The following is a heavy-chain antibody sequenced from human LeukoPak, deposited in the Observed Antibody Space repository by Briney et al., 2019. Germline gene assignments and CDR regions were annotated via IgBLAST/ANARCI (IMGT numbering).Heavy chain of an antibody. V-gene: IGHV4-59*01. Sequence: SETLSLTCTVSGGSISSYYWSWIRQPPGKGLEWIGYIYYSGSTNYNPSLKSRVTISVDTSKNQFSLKLSSVTAADTAVYYCARVCPAAMYYYYYMDVWGKGTTVTVSS. CDR3: ARVCPAAMYYYYYMDV. CDR2: IYYSGST. CDR1: GGSISSYY. J-gene: IGHJ6*03. D-gene: IGHD2-2*01.